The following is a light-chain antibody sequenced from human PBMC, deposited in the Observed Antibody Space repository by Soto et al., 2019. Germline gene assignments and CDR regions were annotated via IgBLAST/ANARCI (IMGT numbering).Light chain of an antibody. CDR2: RNN. CDR1: FSNIGSNF. J-gene: IGLJ3*02. V-gene: IGLV1-47*01. Sequence: QSVLTQPPSASGTPGQTVTISYSGRFSNIGSNFIYWYQQLPGTAPKLLIYRNNERPSGVPDRFSASKSGTSASLAISGLRSEDEADYHCAAWDDSLSGVVFGGGTKLTVL. CDR3: AAWDDSLSGVV.